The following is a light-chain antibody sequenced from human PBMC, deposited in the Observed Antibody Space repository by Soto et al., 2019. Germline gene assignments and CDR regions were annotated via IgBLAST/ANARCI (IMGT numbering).Light chain of an antibody. Sequence: EIVMTQSPATLSLSPGERATLSCGGGQSVSSYLAWYQQKPGQAPRLLISGASTRATGIPARFSGSGSGTDFTLTISSLQPEDFALYYCLQYNISPRTFGQGTKVDIK. CDR3: LQYNISPRT. CDR1: QSVSSY. CDR2: GAS. J-gene: IGKJ1*01. V-gene: IGKV3-15*01.